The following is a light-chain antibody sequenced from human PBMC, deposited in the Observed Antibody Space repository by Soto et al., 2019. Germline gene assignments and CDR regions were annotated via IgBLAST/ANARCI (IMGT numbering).Light chain of an antibody. Sequence: EIVLTQSPGTLSLSPGERATLSCRASQSITSNFLAWYQQKPGQAPRLLIYGASTRAAGVPDRFSGSGSGTDFTLTLTRLEPEDFAVYYCQPYGRSPLMYTFGQGTKLGV. V-gene: IGKV3-20*01. J-gene: IGKJ2*01. CDR3: QPYGRSPLMYT. CDR2: GAS. CDR1: QSITSNF.